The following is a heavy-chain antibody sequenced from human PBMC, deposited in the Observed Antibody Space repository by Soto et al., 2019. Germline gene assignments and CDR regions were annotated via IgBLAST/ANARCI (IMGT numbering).Heavy chain of an antibody. CDR3: AREYVPDGSQNYYYYYYMDV. J-gene: IGHJ6*03. CDR1: GYTFTSYA. CDR2: INAGNGNT. D-gene: IGHD2-2*01. V-gene: IGHV1-3*01. Sequence: ASVKVSCKASGYTFTSYAMHWVRQAPGQRLEWMGWINAGNGNTKYSQKFQGRVTITRDTSASTAYMELSSLRSEDTAVYYCAREYVPDGSQNYYYYYYMDVWGKGTTVTVSS.